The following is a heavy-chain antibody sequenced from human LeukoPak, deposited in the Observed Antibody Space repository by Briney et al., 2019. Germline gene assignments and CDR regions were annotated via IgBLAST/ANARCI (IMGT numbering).Heavy chain of an antibody. V-gene: IGHV3-23*01. Sequence: GGSLRLSCAASGFTFSSYAMSWVRQAPGKGLEWVSAISGSGGSTYYADSVKGRFTVSRDNSKNTLYLQMNSLRAEDTAVYFCARRARDGSTRSRPYYFDYWGQGTLVTVSS. CDR3: ARRARDGSTRSRPYYFDY. D-gene: IGHD5-24*01. CDR1: GFTFSSYA. J-gene: IGHJ4*02. CDR2: ISGSGGST.